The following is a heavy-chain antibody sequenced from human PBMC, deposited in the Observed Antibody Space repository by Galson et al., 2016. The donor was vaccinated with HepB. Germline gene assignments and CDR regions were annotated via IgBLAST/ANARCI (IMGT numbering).Heavy chain of an antibody. D-gene: IGHD3-3*01. CDR1: GFTFSTSA. V-gene: IGHV3-23*01. Sequence: SLRHSCAASGFTFSTSAMSWVRQAPGQGLEWVSAISSTSHSTYYADSVKGRFTISRDNAKNTLFLQMDSLKIDDTAVYYCAKGWSGPDSCGQGTLVTVSS. CDR2: ISSTSHST. J-gene: IGHJ4*02. CDR3: AKGWSGPDS.